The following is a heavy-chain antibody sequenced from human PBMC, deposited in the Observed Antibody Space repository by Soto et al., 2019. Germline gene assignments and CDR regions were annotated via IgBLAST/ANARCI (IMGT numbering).Heavy chain of an antibody. V-gene: IGHV3-23*01. CDR1: GFTFSSYA. D-gene: IGHD1-7*01. Sequence: PGGSLRLSCAASGFTFSSYAMSWVRQAPGKGLEWVSAISGSGGSTYYADSVKGRFTISRDNSKNTLYLQMNSLRAEDTAVYYCAKLVLLGYNWNYAPFDPWGQGTLVTVSS. CDR3: AKLVLLGYNWNYAPFDP. J-gene: IGHJ5*02. CDR2: ISGSGGST.